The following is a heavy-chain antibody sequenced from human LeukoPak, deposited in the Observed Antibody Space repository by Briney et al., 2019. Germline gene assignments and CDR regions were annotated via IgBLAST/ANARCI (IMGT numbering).Heavy chain of an antibody. V-gene: IGHV4-4*07. CDR3: ARHVWPDSSSWFDY. CDR2: IYTSGST. Sequence: SETLSLTCTVSGGSISSYYWSWIRQPAGKGLEWLGRIYTSGSTNYNPSLKSRVTMSVDTSKNQFSLKLSSVTAADTAVYYCARHVWPDSSSWFDYWGQGTLVTVSS. D-gene: IGHD6-13*01. CDR1: GGSISSYY. J-gene: IGHJ4*02.